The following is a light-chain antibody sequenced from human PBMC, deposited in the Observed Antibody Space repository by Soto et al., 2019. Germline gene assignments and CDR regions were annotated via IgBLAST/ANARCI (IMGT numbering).Light chain of an antibody. V-gene: IGLV2-14*01. CDR2: DVS. Sequence: QSALTQPASVSGSPGQSITISCTGTSSGVGGYNYVSWYQQHPGKAPKLMIYDVSNRPSGVSNRFSGYKSGNTASLTISGLQAEDEDDYYCSSYTSSSTPGVFGGGTQLTVL. CDR1: SSGVGGYNY. J-gene: IGLJ2*01. CDR3: SSYTSSSTPGV.